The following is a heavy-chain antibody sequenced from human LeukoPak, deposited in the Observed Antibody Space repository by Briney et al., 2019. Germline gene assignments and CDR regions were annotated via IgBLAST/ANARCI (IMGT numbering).Heavy chain of an antibody. D-gene: IGHD2-21*02. CDR1: GFTVSSNC. Sequence: GGSLRLSCAASGFTVSSNCMSWVRQAPGKGLEWVSVIYSGGSTYYADSVKGRFTISRDNSKNTLYLQMNSLRAEDTAVYYCARESHCGGDCYSYDYWGQGTLVTVSS. CDR2: IYSGGST. V-gene: IGHV3-53*01. J-gene: IGHJ4*02. CDR3: ARESHCGGDCYSYDY.